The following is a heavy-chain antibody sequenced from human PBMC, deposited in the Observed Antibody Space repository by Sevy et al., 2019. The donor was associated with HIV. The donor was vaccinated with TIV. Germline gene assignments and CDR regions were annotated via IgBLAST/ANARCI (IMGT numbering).Heavy chain of an antibody. CDR3: AKDVAGPGRRYFDY. CDR2: IRYDGSDK. CDR1: GFTFSNFG. Sequence: GGSLRLSCTASGFTFSNFGMHWVRQVPGKGLEWVTFIRYDGSDKYYAASVKGRFTSSRDESKNTLYLQMDSLRAEDTAIYYCAKDVAGPGRRYFDYWGQGTLVTVSS. V-gene: IGHV3-30*02. J-gene: IGHJ4*02. D-gene: IGHD6-19*01.